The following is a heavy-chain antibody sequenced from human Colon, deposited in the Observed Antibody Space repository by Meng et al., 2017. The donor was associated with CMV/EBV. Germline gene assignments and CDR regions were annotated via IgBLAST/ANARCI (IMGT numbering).Heavy chain of an antibody. V-gene: IGHV1-2*02. Sequence: VELVQSGAEVKIPGASVKVSCKGSGYTFTDYYIHWVRQAPGQGLEWMGLINSNTGATKYAQKFQNRITMTRDTSINTVYMQLSGLRSDDTAVYYCERVGGWIGSSSIFGWFDPWGQGTLVTVSS. CDR1: GYTFTDYY. CDR3: ERVGGWIGSSSIFGWFDP. CDR2: INSNTGAT. J-gene: IGHJ5*02. D-gene: IGHD6-6*01.